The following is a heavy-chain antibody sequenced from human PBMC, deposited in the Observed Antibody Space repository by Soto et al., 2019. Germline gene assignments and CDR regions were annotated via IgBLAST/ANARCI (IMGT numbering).Heavy chain of an antibody. CDR3: ARSLFMVAPDNEPFDY. V-gene: IGHV3-23*01. CDR2: ISGGGNDR. Sequence: GVLRLSCAASGFPFASYAMSWVRQTPEKGLGVAGISGGGNDRYYADFVQGRFTFSRDNSRNILYLQMNSLRADDTAMYFCARSLFMVAPDNEPFDYWGQGTQVTVSS. J-gene: IGHJ4*02. D-gene: IGHD5-12*01. CDR1: GFPFASYA.